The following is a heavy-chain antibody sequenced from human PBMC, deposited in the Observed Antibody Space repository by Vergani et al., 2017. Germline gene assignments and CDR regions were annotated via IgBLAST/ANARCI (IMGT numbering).Heavy chain of an antibody. CDR3: ARDVGATSGAFDI. CDR1: GYTFSNHY. V-gene: IGHV1-46*01. Sequence: QVQVVQSGAEVKKSGASVKVSCKTSGYTFSNHYMHWVRQAPGQGLEWMGIINPSGGHTNYAQKFQGRVTMTRDTSTSTVYMELSSLRSEDTAIYYCARDVGATSGAFDIWGQVTMVTVSS. D-gene: IGHD1-26*01. CDR2: INPSGGHT. J-gene: IGHJ3*02.